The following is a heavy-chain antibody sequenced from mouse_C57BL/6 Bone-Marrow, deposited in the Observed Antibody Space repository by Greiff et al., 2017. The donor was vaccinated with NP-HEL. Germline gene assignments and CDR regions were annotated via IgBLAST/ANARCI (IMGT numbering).Heavy chain of an antibody. J-gene: IGHJ3*01. CDR2: ISSGSSTI. V-gene: IGHV5-17*01. CDR1: GFTFSDYG. CDR3: ARGYYWFAY. D-gene: IGHD2-3*01. Sequence: EVKLVESGGGLVKPGGSLKLSCAASGFTFSDYGMHWVRQAPEKGLEWVAYISSGSSTIYYADTVKGRFPISRDNAKNTLFLQMTSLRSEDTAMYYCARGYYWFAYWGQGTLVTVSA.